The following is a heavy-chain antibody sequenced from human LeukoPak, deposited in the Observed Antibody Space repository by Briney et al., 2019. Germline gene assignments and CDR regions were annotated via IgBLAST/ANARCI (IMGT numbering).Heavy chain of an antibody. J-gene: IGHJ4*02. Sequence: TSETLSLTCTVSGVSIRSGSYYWNWIRQPAGKGLEWFGRMYTSGSTNYNPSLKSRVTISVDTSKNQFSLKLSSVTAADTAVYYCARTASGYYLFDYWGQGTLVTVSS. CDR2: MYTSGST. V-gene: IGHV4-61*02. CDR3: ARTASGYYLFDY. CDR1: GVSIRSGSYY. D-gene: IGHD3-22*01.